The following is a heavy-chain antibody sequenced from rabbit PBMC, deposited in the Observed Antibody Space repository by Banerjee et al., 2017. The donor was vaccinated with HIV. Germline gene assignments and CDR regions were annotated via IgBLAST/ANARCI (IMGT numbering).Heavy chain of an antibody. CDR2: IYTGSVGST. V-gene: IGHV1S40*01. J-gene: IGHJ6*01. CDR3: ARSADWRTYSDYAMDL. CDR1: GFSFSSSYY. Sequence: QSLEESGGGLVQPEGSLTLTCTASGFSFSSSYYMCWVRQAPGKGLEWIGCIYTGSVGSTYYASWAKGRFTISKTSSTTVTLQMTSLTAADTATYFCARSADWRTYSDYAMDLWGPGTLVTVS. D-gene: IGHD7-1*01.